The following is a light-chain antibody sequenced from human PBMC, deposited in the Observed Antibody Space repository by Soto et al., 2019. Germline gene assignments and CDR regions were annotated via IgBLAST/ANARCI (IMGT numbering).Light chain of an antibody. Sequence: DIQMTQSPSTLSASVGDRVTITCRASESISSWLAWYQHKPGKAPKLLIYKASSLESGVPSWFSGSGSGTVFTLTISSLQPDDFATYYCQQYNSYSLTFGGGTKVEIK. V-gene: IGKV1-5*03. CDR2: KAS. CDR1: ESISSW. CDR3: QQYNSYSLT. J-gene: IGKJ4*01.